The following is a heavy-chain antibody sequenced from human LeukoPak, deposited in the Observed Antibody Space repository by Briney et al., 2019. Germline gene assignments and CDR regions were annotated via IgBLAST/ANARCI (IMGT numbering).Heavy chain of an antibody. D-gene: IGHD4-17*01. CDR1: GYSFTSYW. CDR3: ASTNTTVSNAFDI. J-gene: IGHJ3*02. Sequence: GESLQISCKGSGYSFTSYWIGWVRQMPGKGLEWMGIIYPGDSDTRYSPSFQGQVTISADKSISTAYLQWSSLKASDTAMYYCASTNTTVSNAFDIWGQGTMVTVSS. CDR2: IYPGDSDT. V-gene: IGHV5-51*01.